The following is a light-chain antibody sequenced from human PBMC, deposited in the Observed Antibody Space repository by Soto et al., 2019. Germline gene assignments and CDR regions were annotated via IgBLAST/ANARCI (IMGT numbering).Light chain of an antibody. J-gene: IGKJ3*01. CDR3: QQYNSYSRT. CDR2: KAS. CDR1: QSISSW. Sequence: DIQMTQSPSTLSASVGDRVTITCRASQSISSWLAWYQQKPGKAPKLLIYKASSLESGVPSRFSGSGSGTEFTLTISSLQPDDFATYYSQQYNSYSRTFGPGTKVDIK. V-gene: IGKV1-5*03.